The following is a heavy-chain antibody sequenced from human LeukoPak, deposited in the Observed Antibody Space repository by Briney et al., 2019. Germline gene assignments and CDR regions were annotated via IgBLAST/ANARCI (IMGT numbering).Heavy chain of an antibody. CDR2: INHNGNVN. CDR1: GFTFSSYW. CDR3: ARDSGGRVYNY. V-gene: IGHV3-7*03. D-gene: IGHD6-13*01. J-gene: IGHJ4*02. Sequence: PGGSLRLSCAASGFTFSSYWMNWARQAPGKGLEWVASINHNGNVNYYVDSVKGRFTISRDNAKNSLYLQMSNLRAEDTAVYYCARDSGGRVYNYWGQGTLVTVPS.